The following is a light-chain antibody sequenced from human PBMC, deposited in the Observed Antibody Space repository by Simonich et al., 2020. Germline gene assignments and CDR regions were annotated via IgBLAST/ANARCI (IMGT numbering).Light chain of an antibody. CDR3: QQYYSTPWT. CDR2: RAS. V-gene: IGKV4-1*01. CDR1: QSVLYSSNNKNY. Sequence: DIVMTQSPDSLAVSLGERATINCKSSQSVLYSSNNKNYLAWYQQKPGQPPKLLIYRASTRESGVPDRFSGSGSGTDVTLTISSLQAEDVAVYYCQQYYSTPWTFGQGTKVEIK. J-gene: IGKJ1*01.